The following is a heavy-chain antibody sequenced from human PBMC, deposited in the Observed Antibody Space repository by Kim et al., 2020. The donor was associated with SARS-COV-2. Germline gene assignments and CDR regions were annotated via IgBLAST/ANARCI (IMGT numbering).Heavy chain of an antibody. Sequence: ASVKVSCKASGYTFIAYFIHWVRQAPGQGLEWMGGINPVDGSATYAQNFQNRVTLTRDTSTSTVYMDLSSLRSEDTAVYYCARELGSVMDVWGHGTSVSVSS. V-gene: IGHV1-46*01. J-gene: IGHJ6*02. CDR1: GYTFIAYF. CDR2: INPVDGSA. D-gene: IGHD3-10*01. CDR3: ARELGSVMDV.